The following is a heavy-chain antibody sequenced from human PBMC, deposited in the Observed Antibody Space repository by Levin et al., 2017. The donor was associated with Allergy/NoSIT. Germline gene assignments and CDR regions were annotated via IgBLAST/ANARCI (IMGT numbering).Heavy chain of an antibody. J-gene: IGHJ4*02. V-gene: IGHV3-7*01. D-gene: IGHD7-27*01. CDR3: ASASNWGNDY. Sequence: GESLKISCVTSEFTFNTYWMGWVRQAPGEGLKWVANINQDGGERYYVDSVKGRFTISRDNANNSLYLQIDYLRADDTAVYYCASASNWGNDYWGQGTLVTVSS. CDR2: INQDGGER. CDR1: EFTFNTYW.